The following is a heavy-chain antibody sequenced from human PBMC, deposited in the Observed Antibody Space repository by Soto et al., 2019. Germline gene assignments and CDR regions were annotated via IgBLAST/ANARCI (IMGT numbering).Heavy chain of an antibody. D-gene: IGHD1-7*01. Sequence: SETLSLTCAVSGGSFTSNNWWTWVRQPPGQGLEWIGEIYRTGSTNYNPSLKSRVTISLDKSENQFSLKVTSLTAADTAVYYCAGRDPGTSVDYWGQGTLVTVSS. J-gene: IGHJ4*02. CDR2: IYRTGST. CDR1: GGSFTSNNW. V-gene: IGHV4-4*02. CDR3: AGRDPGTSVDY.